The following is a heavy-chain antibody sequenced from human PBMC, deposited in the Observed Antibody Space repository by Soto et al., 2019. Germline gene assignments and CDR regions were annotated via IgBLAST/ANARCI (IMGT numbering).Heavy chain of an antibody. CDR2: IYYSGST. D-gene: IGHD5-18*01. CDR3: ARSLTAMVGPFFDY. CDR1: GGSISSGGYY. Sequence: SETLSLTCTVSGGSISSGGYYWSWIRQHPGKGLEWIGYIYYSGSTYYNPSLKSRVTISVDTSKNQFSLKLGSVTAADTAVYYCARSLTAMVGPFFDYWGQGTLVTVSS. J-gene: IGHJ4*02. V-gene: IGHV4-31*03.